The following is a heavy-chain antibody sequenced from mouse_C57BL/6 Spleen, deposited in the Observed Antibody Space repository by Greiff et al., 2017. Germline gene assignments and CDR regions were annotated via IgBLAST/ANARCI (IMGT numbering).Heavy chain of an antibody. J-gene: IGHJ4*01. CDR1: GFTFSDYG. V-gene: IGHV5-17*01. CDR3: ARLDYYAMDY. CDR2: ISSGSSNI. Sequence: EVKLVESGGGLVKPGGSLKLSCAASGFTFSDYGMHWVRQAPEKGLEWVAYISSGSSNIYYADTVKGRFTISRDNAKNTLFLQMTSLRSEDTAMYYCARLDYYAMDYWGQGTSVTVSS.